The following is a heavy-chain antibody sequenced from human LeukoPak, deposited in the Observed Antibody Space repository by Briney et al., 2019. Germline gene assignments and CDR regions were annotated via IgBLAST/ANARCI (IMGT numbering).Heavy chain of an antibody. D-gene: IGHD1-26*01. CDR2: IDPEDGET. CDR1: GYSFSGYY. CDR3: GTAVVGRQPTD. V-gene: IGHV1-69-2*01. J-gene: IGHJ4*02. Sequence: ATLKLSCTVSGYSFSGYYIRGGQWPPAEGVEWMGRIDPEDGETIYSATFQDRLTITADTSIDTSYMELRSLRSDDTAVYFCGTAVVGRQPTDWGQGTLVTVSS.